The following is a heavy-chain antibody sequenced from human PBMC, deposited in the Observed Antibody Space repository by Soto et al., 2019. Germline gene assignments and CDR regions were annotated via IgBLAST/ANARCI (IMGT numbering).Heavy chain of an antibody. Sequence: ASVKVSCKASGYTFTSYGISWVRQAPGQGLEWMGWISAYNGNTNYAQKLQGRVTMTTDTSTSTAYMELRSLRSDDTAVYYCASTYCSSTSCYSVSWFDPWGQGTLDTVSS. CDR1: GYTFTSYG. J-gene: IGHJ5*02. D-gene: IGHD2-2*01. CDR2: ISAYNGNT. V-gene: IGHV1-18*01. CDR3: ASTYCSSTSCYSVSWFDP.